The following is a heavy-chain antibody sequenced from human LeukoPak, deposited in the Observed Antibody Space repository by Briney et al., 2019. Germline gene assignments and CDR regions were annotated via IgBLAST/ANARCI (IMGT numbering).Heavy chain of an antibody. J-gene: IGHJ3*02. CDR2: ISWNSGSI. V-gene: IGHV3-9*01. CDR1: GFTFDDYA. CDR3: VKDISPGPHDAFDI. Sequence: GGSLRLSCAASGFTFDDYALYWVRQAPGKGLEWVSGISWNSGSIGYADSVKGRFTISRDNAKNSLYLQMNSLRAEDTALYYCVKDISPGPHDAFDIWGQGTMVTVSS.